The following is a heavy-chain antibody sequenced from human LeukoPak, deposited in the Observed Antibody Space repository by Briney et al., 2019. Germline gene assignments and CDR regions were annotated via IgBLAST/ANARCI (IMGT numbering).Heavy chain of an antibody. D-gene: IGHD1-26*01. CDR1: GFTVSSNY. Sequence: GGSLRLSCAASGFTVSSNYMSWVRQAPGKGLEWVSVIYSGGSTYYADSVKGRFTISRDNSKNTLYLQMNSLRAEDTAVYYCARAQFSGSTGRDYWGQGTLVTVSS. CDR2: IYSGGST. J-gene: IGHJ4*02. CDR3: ARAQFSGSTGRDY. V-gene: IGHV3-66*01.